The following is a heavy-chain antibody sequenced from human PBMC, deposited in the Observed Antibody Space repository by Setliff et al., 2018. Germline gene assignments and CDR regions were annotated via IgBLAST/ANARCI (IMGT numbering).Heavy chain of an antibody. J-gene: IGHJ4*02. CDR2: IIPVLDIT. V-gene: IGHV1-69*02. D-gene: IGHD3-22*01. CDR3: ARHPPPPNYFDIGALDS. Sequence: GASVKVSCKASGGPLNSYSFSWVRQAPGQGLEWMGRIIPVLDITRYSQKFQGRVTITADKSTGIIYMELTSLRSDDTVVYYCARHPPPPNYFDIGALDSWGQGTLVTVSS. CDR1: GGPLNSYS.